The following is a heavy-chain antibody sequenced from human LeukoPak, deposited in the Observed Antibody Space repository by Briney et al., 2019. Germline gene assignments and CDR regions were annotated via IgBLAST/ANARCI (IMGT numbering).Heavy chain of an antibody. CDR3: ARDGYSSGWYGPDY. Sequence: GGSLRLSCAASGFTFSSYGMHCVRQAPGKGLEWVAVIWYDGSNKYYADSVKGRFTISRDNSKNTLYLQMNSLRAEDTAVYYCARDGYSSGWYGPDYWGQGTLVTVSS. CDR1: GFTFSSYG. D-gene: IGHD6-19*01. J-gene: IGHJ4*02. CDR2: IWYDGSNK. V-gene: IGHV3-33*01.